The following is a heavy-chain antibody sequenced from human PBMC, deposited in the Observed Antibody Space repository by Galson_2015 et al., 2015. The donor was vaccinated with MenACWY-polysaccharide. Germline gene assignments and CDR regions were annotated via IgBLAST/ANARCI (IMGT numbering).Heavy chain of an antibody. CDR3: ARVEKYSGSFYILY. CDR1: GYSISSGYY. D-gene: IGHD1-26*01. CDR2: IYHSGST. J-gene: IGHJ4*02. V-gene: IGHV4-38-2*01. Sequence: ETLSLTCAVSGYSISSGYYWGWIRQPPGKGLEWIGSIYHSGSTYYNPSLKSRVTISVDTPKNQFSLKVRSVTAADTAVYYCARVEKYSGSFYILYWGQGTLVTVSS.